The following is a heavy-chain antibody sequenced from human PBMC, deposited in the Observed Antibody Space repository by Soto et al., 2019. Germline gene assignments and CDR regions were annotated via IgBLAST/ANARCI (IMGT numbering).Heavy chain of an antibody. D-gene: IGHD3-3*01. CDR3: ARDYRPYYDFWSGYYTPNWFDP. Sequence: QVQLVESGGGVVQPGRSLRLSCAASGFTFSSYGMHWVRQAPGKGLEWVAVIWYDGSNKYYADSVKGRFTISRDNSKNTLYLQMNSLRDEDTAVYYCARDYRPYYDFWSGYYTPNWFDPWGQGTLVTVSS. V-gene: IGHV3-33*01. CDR1: GFTFSSYG. J-gene: IGHJ5*02. CDR2: IWYDGSNK.